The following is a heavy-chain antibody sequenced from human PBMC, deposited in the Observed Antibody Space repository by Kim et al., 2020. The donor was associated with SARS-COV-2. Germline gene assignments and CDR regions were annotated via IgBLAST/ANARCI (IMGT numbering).Heavy chain of an antibody. CDR3: AREYYGSGTLGY. V-gene: IGHV1-69*01. J-gene: IGHJ4*02. D-gene: IGHD3-10*01. Sequence: NNEQKFQGRVTITADESTSTAYMELSSLRSEDTAVYYCAREYYGSGTLGYWGQGTLVTVSS.